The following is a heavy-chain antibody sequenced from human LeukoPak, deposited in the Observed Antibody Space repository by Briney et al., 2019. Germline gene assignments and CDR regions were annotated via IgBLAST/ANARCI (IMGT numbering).Heavy chain of an antibody. J-gene: IGHJ4*02. D-gene: IGHD6-13*01. CDR1: GFTVSSNY. CDR2: IYSGGNT. Sequence: GGSLRLSCAASGFTVSSNYMSWVRQAPGKGLEWVSVIYSGGNTCYADSVKGRFTISRDNSKNTLYLQMNSLRAEDTAVYYCAKGPAAAMGYWGQGTLVTVSS. V-gene: IGHV3-53*01. CDR3: AKGPAAAMGY.